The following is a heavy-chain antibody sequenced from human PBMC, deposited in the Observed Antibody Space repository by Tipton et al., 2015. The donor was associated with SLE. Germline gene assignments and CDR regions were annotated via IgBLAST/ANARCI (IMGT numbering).Heavy chain of an antibody. Sequence: VQLVQSGAEVKKPGASVKVSCKASGYTFTNYGISWVRQAPGQRLEWMGWINAGNGNTKYSQKFQGRVTITRDTSASTAFLELSSLRSEDTAVYYCAREQLVEGNFYGMDVWGQGTTVTVSS. CDR2: INAGNGNT. D-gene: IGHD6-6*01. V-gene: IGHV1-3*01. CDR1: GYTFTNYG. CDR3: AREQLVEGNFYGMDV. J-gene: IGHJ6*02.